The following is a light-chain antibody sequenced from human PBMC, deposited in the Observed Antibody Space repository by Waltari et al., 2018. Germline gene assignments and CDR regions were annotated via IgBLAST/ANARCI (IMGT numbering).Light chain of an antibody. CDR3: QQQHNWPLT. V-gene: IGKV3-11*01. CDR1: PDIYRD. CDR2: AAS. Sequence: EIVLTQSPAAPSLSPGERATISCRASPDIYRDLCWYQQRPGQAPCLPIHAASTRAAGIAPRFIGGGSGTDFTLTIRSLEPEDFALYYCQQQHNWPLTFGGGTKLEI. J-gene: IGKJ4*01.